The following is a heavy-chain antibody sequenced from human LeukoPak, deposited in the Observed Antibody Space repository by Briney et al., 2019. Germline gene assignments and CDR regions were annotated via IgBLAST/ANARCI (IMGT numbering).Heavy chain of an antibody. D-gene: IGHD1-26*01. Sequence: PGGSLRLSCAASGFIFSSYSMNWVRQAPGKGLEWVSYISSSSSTIYYADSVKGRFTISRDNAKNTLYLQMNSLRAEDTAVYYCAISGSYWAWAHWGQGTLVTISS. J-gene: IGHJ4*02. V-gene: IGHV3-48*01. CDR2: ISSSSSTI. CDR3: AISGSYWAWAH. CDR1: GFIFSSYS.